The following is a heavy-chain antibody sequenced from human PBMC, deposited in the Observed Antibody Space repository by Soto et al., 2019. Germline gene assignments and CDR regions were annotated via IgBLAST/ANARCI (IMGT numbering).Heavy chain of an antibody. CDR2: IYYSGST. J-gene: IGHJ4*02. CDR1: GGSISSSSYY. Sequence: QLQLQESGPGLVKPSETLSLTCTVSGGSISSSSYYWGWIRQPPGKGLEWIGSIYYSGSTYYNPSLKSRVTISVDTSKNQFSLKLSSVTAADTAVYYCACQVQWLALFDYWGQGTLVTVSS. CDR3: ACQVQWLALFDY. D-gene: IGHD6-19*01. V-gene: IGHV4-39*01.